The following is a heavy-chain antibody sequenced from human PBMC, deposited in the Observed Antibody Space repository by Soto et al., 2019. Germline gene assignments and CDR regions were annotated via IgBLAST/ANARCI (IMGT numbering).Heavy chain of an antibody. J-gene: IGHJ6*02. CDR1: GGSVSSGNYY. V-gene: IGHV4-61*01. CDR3: ARWGSGTLAMDV. CDR2: VQNSGSP. D-gene: IGHD3-10*01. Sequence: QVQLQESGPGLVKPLETLSLTCTVSGGSVSSGNYYWTWIRQPRGKGLEWIGYVQNSGSPSHNPSLKSRVTISIDTTKSQFSLKLTSVTAADTAVYYCARWGSGTLAMDVWGQGTTVTVSS.